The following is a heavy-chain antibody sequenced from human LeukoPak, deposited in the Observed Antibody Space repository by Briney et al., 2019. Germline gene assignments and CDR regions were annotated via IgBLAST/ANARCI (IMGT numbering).Heavy chain of an antibody. D-gene: IGHD2-2*01. Sequence: GGSLRLSCAASGFTFTDYWMHWVRQAPGKGPVWVSRINADGSSTSYADSVKGRFTISRDNAKNTLYLQMNSLRAEDTAVYYCARGRVPAATTYYFDYWGQGNLVTVSS. CDR3: ARGRVPAATTYYFDY. V-gene: IGHV3-74*01. CDR2: INADGSST. J-gene: IGHJ4*02. CDR1: GFTFTDYW.